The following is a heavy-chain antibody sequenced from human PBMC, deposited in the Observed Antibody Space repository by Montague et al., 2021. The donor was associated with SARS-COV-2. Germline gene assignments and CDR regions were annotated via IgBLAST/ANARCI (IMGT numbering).Heavy chain of an antibody. CDR2: ISGSGGST. D-gene: IGHD4-17*01. V-gene: IGHV3-23*01. CDR3: ASGLDYGDYYYYYGMDV. J-gene: IGHJ6*02. CDR1: GFTFSSYA. Sequence: SLRLSCAASGFTFSSYAMSWVRQAPGKGLEWVLAISGSGGSTYYADSVKGRFTISRDNSKNMLYLQMNSLRAEDTAVYYCASGLDYGDYYYYYGMDVWGQGTTVTVSS.